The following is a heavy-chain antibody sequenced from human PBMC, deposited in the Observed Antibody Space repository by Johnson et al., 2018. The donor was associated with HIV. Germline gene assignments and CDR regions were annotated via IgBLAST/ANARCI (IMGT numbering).Heavy chain of an antibody. J-gene: IGHJ3*02. D-gene: IGHD1-26*01. Sequence: VQLVESGGGVVRPGGSLRLSCAASGFTFDDFGMTWIRQAPGKGLEWVSGITWNGGGIGYADSVRGRFTISRDNSKNTLYLQMNSLRAEDTAVYYCAKENVGANDAFDIWGQGTMVTVSS. CDR3: AKENVGANDAFDI. V-gene: IGHV3-20*04. CDR2: ITWNGGGI. CDR1: GFTFDDFG.